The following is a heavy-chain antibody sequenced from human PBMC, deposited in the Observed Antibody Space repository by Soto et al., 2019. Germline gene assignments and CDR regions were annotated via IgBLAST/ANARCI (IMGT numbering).Heavy chain of an antibody. CDR2: TYYRSKWYN. D-gene: IGHD3-10*01. CDR1: GDSVSSNSAA. J-gene: IGHJ6*02. V-gene: IGHV6-1*01. CDR3: ARELWFGEVVYYGMDV. Sequence: SQTLSLTCAISGDSVSSNSAALNWIRQSPSRGLEWLGRTYYRSKWYNDYAVSVKSRITINPDTSKNQFSLQLNSVTPEDTAVYYCARELWFGEVVYYGMDVWGQGTTVTVSS.